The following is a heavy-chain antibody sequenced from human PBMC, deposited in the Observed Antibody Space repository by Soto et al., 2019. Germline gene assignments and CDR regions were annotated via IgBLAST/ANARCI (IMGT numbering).Heavy chain of an antibody. D-gene: IGHD2-2*01. CDR1: GGTFSSYA. V-gene: IGHV1-69*01. J-gene: IGHJ6*02. Sequence: QVQLVQSGAEVKKPGSSVKVSCKASGGTFSSYAISWVRPAPGQGLEWMGGIIPISETTNYAQKFQGRVTITADESTSTAYMELTSLRSEDTAVYYCARAQGSSTSLEIYYYYYYGMDVWGQGTTVTVSS. CDR2: IIPISETT. CDR3: ARAQGSSTSLEIYYYYYYGMDV.